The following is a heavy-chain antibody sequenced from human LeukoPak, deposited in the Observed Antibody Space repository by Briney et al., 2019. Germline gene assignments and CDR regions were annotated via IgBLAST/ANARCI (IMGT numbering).Heavy chain of an antibody. D-gene: IGHD3-22*01. V-gene: IGHV3-21*04. CDR2: ISSSSSYI. CDR1: GFTFSSYS. CDR3: AKDRSPGYFGSQFDY. Sequence: GGSLRLSCAASGFTFSSYSMNWVRQAPGKGLEWVSSISSSSSYIYYADSVKGRFTISRDNAKNSLYLQMNSLRAEDTAVYYCAKDRSPGYFGSQFDYWGQGTLVTVSS. J-gene: IGHJ4*02.